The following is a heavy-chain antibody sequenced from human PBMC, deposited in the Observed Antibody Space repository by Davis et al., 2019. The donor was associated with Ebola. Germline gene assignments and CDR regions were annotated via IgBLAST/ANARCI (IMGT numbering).Heavy chain of an antibody. CDR2: IWYDGSNK. V-gene: IGHV3-33*01. D-gene: IGHD2-2*01. J-gene: IGHJ4*02. CDR3: ARVGSSTSLDY. Sequence: GESLKISCAASGFTFSSYGMHWVRQAPGKGLEWVAVIWYDGSNKYYADSVKGRFTISRDNSKNTLYLQMNSLRAEDTAVYYCARVGSSTSLDYWGQGTLVTVSS. CDR1: GFTFSSYG.